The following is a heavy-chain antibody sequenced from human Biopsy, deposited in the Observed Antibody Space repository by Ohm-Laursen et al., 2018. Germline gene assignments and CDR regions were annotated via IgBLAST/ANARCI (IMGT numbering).Heavy chain of an antibody. J-gene: IGHJ6*02. V-gene: IGHV3-11*01. CDR3: ARELGNGMDV. CDR1: GFSVNDNY. CDR2: ITNTGRTV. Sequence: SLRLSCAASGFSVNDNYMNWFRQAPGKGLEWVSFITNTGRTVYADSVKGRFTISSDNADSSLHLQMKSLRAEDTAVYYCARELGNGMDVWGQGTPVTVSS.